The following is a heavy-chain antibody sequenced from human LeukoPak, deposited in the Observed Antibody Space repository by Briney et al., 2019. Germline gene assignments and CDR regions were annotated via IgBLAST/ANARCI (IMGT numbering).Heavy chain of an antibody. CDR2: IYYSGTT. CDR3: ARSDRYYYGSDY. Sequence: SETLSLTCSVSGGSISTYYWSRIRQPPGKGLEWIGYIYYSGTTNYNPSLKSRVTISVDTSKNQFSLELSSVTAADTAIYYCARSDRYYYGSDYWGQGTLVTVSS. CDR1: GGSISTYY. J-gene: IGHJ4*02. V-gene: IGHV4-59*08. D-gene: IGHD3-10*01.